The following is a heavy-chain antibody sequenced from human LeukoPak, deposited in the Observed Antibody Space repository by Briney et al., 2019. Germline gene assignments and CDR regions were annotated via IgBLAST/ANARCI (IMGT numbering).Heavy chain of an antibody. CDR1: GGSFSGYY. D-gene: IGHD6-13*01. V-gene: IGHV4-34*01. CDR2: INHSGST. Sequence: SETLSLTCAVYGGSFSGYYWSWIRQPPGKGLEWIGEINHSGSTNYNPSLKSRVTISVDTSKNQFSLKLSSVTAADTAVYYCARRPQSDSSSRFDPWGQGTLVTDSS. CDR3: ARRPQSDSSSRFDP. J-gene: IGHJ5*02.